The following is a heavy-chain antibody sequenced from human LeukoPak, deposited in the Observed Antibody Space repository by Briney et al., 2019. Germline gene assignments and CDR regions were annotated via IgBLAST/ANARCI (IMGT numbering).Heavy chain of an antibody. Sequence: SWIRQPPGKGLEWVANIKQDGSEKYYVDSVKGRFTISRDNAKNSQYLQMNSLRAEDTAVYYCASGSGWVFNNWGQGTLVTVSS. CDR3: ASGSGWVFNN. CDR2: IKQDGSEK. J-gene: IGHJ4*02. V-gene: IGHV3-7*01. D-gene: IGHD6-19*01.